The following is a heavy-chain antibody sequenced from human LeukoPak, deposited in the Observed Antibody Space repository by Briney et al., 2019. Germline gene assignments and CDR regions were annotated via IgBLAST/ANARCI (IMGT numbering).Heavy chain of an antibody. CDR1: GFTFSSYG. CDR3: AKDRGISITMVRGVIRSFDY. Sequence: SGGSLRLSCAASGFTFSSYGMHWVRQAPGKGLEWVAVIWYDGSNKYYADSVKGRFTISRDNSKNTLYLQMNSLRAEDTAVYYCAKDRGISITMVRGVIRSFDYWGQGTLVTVSS. CDR2: IWYDGSNK. J-gene: IGHJ4*02. D-gene: IGHD3-10*01. V-gene: IGHV3-30*02.